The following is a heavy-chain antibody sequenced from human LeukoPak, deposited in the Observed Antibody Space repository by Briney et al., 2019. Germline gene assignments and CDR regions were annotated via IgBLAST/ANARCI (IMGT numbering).Heavy chain of an antibody. CDR3: ARGGVAYCGGDWPAEYFQH. V-gene: IGHV3-23*01. D-gene: IGHD2-21*02. CDR1: GFTFSSYA. J-gene: IGHJ1*01. CDR2: ISGSVGST. Sequence: VGALRLSSAPSGFTFSSYAMSGVRQAPGQGLEWVSAISGSVGSTYYADSAKGRFTISRDNTKNTLYLQMNSLRPEHTAVYNCARGGVAYCGGDWPAEYFQHWGQGTLVTVS.